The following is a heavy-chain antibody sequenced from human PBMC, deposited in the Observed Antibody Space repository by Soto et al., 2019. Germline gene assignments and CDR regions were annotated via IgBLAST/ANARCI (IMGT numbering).Heavy chain of an antibody. CDR2: IIPILGIA. D-gene: IGHD6-13*01. CDR3: ARGIAAAGRDDAFDI. V-gene: IGHV1-69*02. Sequence: GASVKVSCKASGGTFSSYTISWVRQAPGQGLEWMGRIIPILGIANYAQKFQGRVTITADKSTSTAYMELSSLRSEDTAVYYCARGIAAAGRDDAFDIWGQGTMVTVSS. J-gene: IGHJ3*02. CDR1: GGTFSSYT.